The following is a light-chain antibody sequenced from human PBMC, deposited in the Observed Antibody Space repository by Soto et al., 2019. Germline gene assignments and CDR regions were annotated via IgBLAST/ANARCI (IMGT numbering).Light chain of an antibody. V-gene: IGLV2-23*01. CDR1: SSDFGSYKF. J-gene: IGLJ1*01. CDR3: FSFTSTNTHV. CDR2: ETS. Sequence: QSALTQPASVSGSPGQSVTISCTGTSSDFGSYKFVSWYQHHPGKVPKVIIYETSKRPSGVSDSFSGSKSGNTASLTISGLQAEDEADYYCFSFTSTNTHVFGSGTEGTVL.